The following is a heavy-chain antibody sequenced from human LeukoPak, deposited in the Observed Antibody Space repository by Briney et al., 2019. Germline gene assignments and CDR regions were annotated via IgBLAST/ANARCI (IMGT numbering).Heavy chain of an antibody. CDR1: GYTFTGYY. CDR3: ARDVSYYDSSGCFDY. V-gene: IGHV1-2*02. D-gene: IGHD3-22*01. CDR2: INPNSGGT. Sequence: GASVTVSCKASGYTFTGYYMHWVRQAPGQGLEWMGWINPNSGGTNYAQKFQGRVTMTRDTSISTAYMELSRLRSDDTAVYYCARDVSYYDSSGCFDYWGQGTLVTVSS. J-gene: IGHJ4*02.